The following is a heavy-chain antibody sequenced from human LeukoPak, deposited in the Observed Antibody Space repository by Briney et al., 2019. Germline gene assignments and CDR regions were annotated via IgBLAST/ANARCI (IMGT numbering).Heavy chain of an antibody. J-gene: IGHJ4*02. V-gene: IGHV3-30*01. CDR3: ARDGLMVYGFFDY. Sequence: PGGSLRLSFAASGFTFSSDARNWVRQAPAKGLEGVEVISYDGSNKYYADSVKGRFTISRDNSKNTLYLQMNSLRAEDTAVYYCARDGLMVYGFFDYWGQGTLVTVSS. CDR2: ISYDGSNK. CDR1: GFTFSSDA. D-gene: IGHD2-8*01.